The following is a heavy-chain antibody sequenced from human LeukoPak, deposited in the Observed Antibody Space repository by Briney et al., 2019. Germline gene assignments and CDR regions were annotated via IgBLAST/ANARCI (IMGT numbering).Heavy chain of an antibody. D-gene: IGHD3-10*01. CDR2: ISYDGSNK. CDR1: GFMFSNYG. V-gene: IGHV3-30*18. Sequence: PGGSLRLSCAASGFMFSNYGMQWVRQAPGKGLEWVAVISYDGSNKYYADSVKGRFTISRDNSKNTLYLQMNSLRAEDTAVYYCAKDLRRRYYFGSESRGGTFDIWGQGTMVTVSS. J-gene: IGHJ3*02. CDR3: AKDLRRRYYFGSESRGGTFDI.